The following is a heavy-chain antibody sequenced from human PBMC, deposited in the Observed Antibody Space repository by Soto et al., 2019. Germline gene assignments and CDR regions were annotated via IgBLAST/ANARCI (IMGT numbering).Heavy chain of an antibody. CDR3: ARQGYDILTGYYRNYYYYMDV. D-gene: IGHD3-9*01. CDR1: GGSISSSSYY. Sequence: PSETLSLTCTVSGGSISSSSYYWGWIRQPPGKGLEWIGSIYYSGSTYYNPSLKSRVTISVDTSKNQFSLKLSSVTAADTAVYYCARQGYDILTGYYRNYYYYMDVWGKGTTVTVSS. CDR2: IYYSGST. J-gene: IGHJ6*03. V-gene: IGHV4-39*01.